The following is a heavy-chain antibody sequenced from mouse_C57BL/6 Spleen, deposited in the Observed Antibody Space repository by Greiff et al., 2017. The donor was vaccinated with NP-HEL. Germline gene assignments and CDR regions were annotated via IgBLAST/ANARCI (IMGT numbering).Heavy chain of an antibody. V-gene: IGHV5-17*01. D-gene: IGHD2-1*01. CDR1: GFTFSDYG. CDR2: ISSGSSTI. CDR3: ARPLLWSSYAMDY. Sequence: EVKLMESGGGLVKPGGSLKLSCAASGFTFSDYGMHWVRQAPEKGLEWVAYISSGSSTIYYADTVKGRFTISRDNAKNTLFLQMTSLRSEDTAMYYCARPLLWSSYAMDYWGQGTSVTVSS. J-gene: IGHJ4*01.